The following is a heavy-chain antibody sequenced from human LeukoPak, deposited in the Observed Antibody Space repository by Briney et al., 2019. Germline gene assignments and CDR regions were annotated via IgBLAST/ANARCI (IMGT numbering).Heavy chain of an antibody. J-gene: IGHJ2*01. CDR1: GFTFSSFT. D-gene: IGHD6-19*01. V-gene: IGHV3-23*01. CDR3: AKGSRGWYSWYFDV. CDR2: ISGSGGST. Sequence: GGSQRLSCAASGFTFSSFTMSWVRQAPGKGLEWVSAISGSGGSTYYADSVKGRFTISRDNSKNTLYLQMNSLRAEDTAVYYCAKGSRGWYSWYFDVWGRGTLVTVSS.